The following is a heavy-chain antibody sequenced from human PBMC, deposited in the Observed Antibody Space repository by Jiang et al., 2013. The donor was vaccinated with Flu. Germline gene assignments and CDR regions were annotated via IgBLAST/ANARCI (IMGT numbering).Heavy chain of an antibody. CDR2: ISSSGSTI. Sequence: VQLLESGGGLVQPGGSLRLSCAASGFTFSSYEMNWVRQAPGKGLEWVSYISSSGSTIYYADSVKGRFTISRDNAKNSLYLQMSSLRAEDTAVYYCAKIRWDAFDIWGQGTMVTVSS. J-gene: IGHJ3*02. V-gene: IGHV3-48*03. D-gene: IGHD4-23*01. CDR3: AKIRWDAFDI. CDR1: GFTFSSYE.